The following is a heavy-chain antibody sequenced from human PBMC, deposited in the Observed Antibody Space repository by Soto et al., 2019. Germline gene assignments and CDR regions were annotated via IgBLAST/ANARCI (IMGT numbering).Heavy chain of an antibody. V-gene: IGHV4-31*03. CDR1: GGSISSGLYY. CDR3: ARVRGYDFWSGYYNGDY. J-gene: IGHJ4*02. Sequence: SETLSLTCTVSGGSISSGLYYWSWTRQHPGKGLEWIGYIYYSGSTYYNPSLKSRVTISVDTSKNQFSLKLSSVTAADTAVYYCARVRGYDFWSGYYNGDYWGQGTQVTVSS. CDR2: IYYSGST. D-gene: IGHD3-3*01.